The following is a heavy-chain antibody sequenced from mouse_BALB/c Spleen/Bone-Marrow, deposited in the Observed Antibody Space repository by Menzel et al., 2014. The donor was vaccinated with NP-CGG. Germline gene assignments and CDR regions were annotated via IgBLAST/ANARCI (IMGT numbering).Heavy chain of an antibody. V-gene: IGHV1-63*02. CDR1: GYTFTNYW. CDR2: IYPGDNYT. D-gene: IGHD2-4*01. CDR3: TRGGYDYTWFAY. J-gene: IGHJ3*01. Sequence: VKLMESGAELVRPGTSVKMSCKAAGYTFTNYWIGWVKQRPGHGLEWIGDIYPGDNYTNYNEKFKGKATLTADTSSSTAYMQLSSLTSEDSAIYYCTRGGYDYTWFAYWGQGTLVNVSA.